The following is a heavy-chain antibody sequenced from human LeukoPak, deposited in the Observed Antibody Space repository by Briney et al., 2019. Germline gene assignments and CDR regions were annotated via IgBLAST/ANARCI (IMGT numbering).Heavy chain of an antibody. CDR2: IIPLFGTA. V-gene: IGHV1-69*01. Sequence: SVKVSCKASGGTFSRYAINWVRQAPGQGLEWMGGIIPLFGTANYAQKFQGRVTITAVESMSTAYMELSSLRSEDTAVYYCARGWLAETTVVTPYNYWGQGTLVTVSS. D-gene: IGHD4-23*01. CDR1: GGTFSRYA. CDR3: ARGWLAETTVVTPYNY. J-gene: IGHJ4*02.